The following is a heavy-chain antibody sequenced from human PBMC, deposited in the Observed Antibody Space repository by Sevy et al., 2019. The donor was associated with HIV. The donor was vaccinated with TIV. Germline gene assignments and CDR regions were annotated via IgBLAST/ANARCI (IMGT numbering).Heavy chain of an antibody. D-gene: IGHD4-17*01. CDR3: ARRLYGDYSDAFDI. CDR1: GGSISSSDYY. CDR2: ISYSGNT. Sequence: SETLSLTCTVPGGSISSSDYYWSWIRQPPGKGLEWIGYISYSGNTYYSPSLKSRVTISEDTSQNQFSLKLSSVTAADTAVYYCARRLYGDYSDAFDIWGQGTVVTVSS. V-gene: IGHV4-30-4*01. J-gene: IGHJ3*02.